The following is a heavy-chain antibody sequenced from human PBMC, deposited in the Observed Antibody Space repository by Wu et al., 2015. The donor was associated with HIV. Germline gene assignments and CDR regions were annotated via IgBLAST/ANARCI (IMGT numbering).Heavy chain of an antibody. J-gene: IGHJ4*02. CDR1: GATFSNYA. Sequence: QVHLLQSGAEVKKSGSSVRVSCKASGATFSNYALSWVRQAPGQGLEWMGRLIPMYGAADYAQKFQGRVTITADVSTNTAYMVVNSLTSDDTAVYYCAGGGGRTAMDPFDFWGQGTRGHRLL. V-gene: IGHV1-69*13. CDR2: LIPMYGAA. D-gene: IGHD5-18*01. CDR3: AGGGGRTAMDPFDF.